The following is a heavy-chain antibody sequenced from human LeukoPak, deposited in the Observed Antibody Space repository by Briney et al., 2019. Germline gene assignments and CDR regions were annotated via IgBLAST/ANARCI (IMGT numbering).Heavy chain of an antibody. J-gene: IGHJ4*02. D-gene: IGHD3-10*01. CDR2: IYSGGST. Sequence: PGGSLRLSCAASGFSFSDAWMSWVRQAPGKGLEWVSVIYSGGSTYYADSVKGRSTISRDNSKNTLYLQMNSLKTEDTAVYYCTTGFGEFSVYWGQGTLVTVSS. CDR1: GFSFSDAW. V-gene: IGHV3-66*01. CDR3: TTGFGEFSVY.